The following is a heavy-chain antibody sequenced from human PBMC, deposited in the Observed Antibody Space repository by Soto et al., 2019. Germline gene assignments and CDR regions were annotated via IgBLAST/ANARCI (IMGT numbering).Heavy chain of an antibody. Sequence: QVHLVQSGTDVEKPGASVKVSCKASGYTFSNYAMHWVRQAPGQRLEWMGWINAGNGDTKYSQNFQGRVTITRETSASTVYMELSSLRSEDTAVYFCARGSTSDWPFDYWGQGTLVAVSS. D-gene: IGHD6-19*01. CDR1: GYTFSNYA. V-gene: IGHV1-3*01. J-gene: IGHJ4*02. CDR3: ARGSTSDWPFDY. CDR2: INAGNGDT.